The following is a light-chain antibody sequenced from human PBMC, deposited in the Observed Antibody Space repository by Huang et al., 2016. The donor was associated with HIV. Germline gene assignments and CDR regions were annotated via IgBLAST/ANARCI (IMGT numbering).Light chain of an antibody. CDR1: QSVSSN. CDR2: AAS. CDR3: QQYNNGPRT. V-gene: IGKV3-15*01. J-gene: IGKJ1*01. Sequence: EIVMTQSPATLSVSPGERATLSCRASQSVSSNLAWYQQKPGQAPTLLIYAASTRATGIPARFSGRWSGTEFTLTISSLQSEDFAVYYCQQYNNGPRTFGQGTKVEIK.